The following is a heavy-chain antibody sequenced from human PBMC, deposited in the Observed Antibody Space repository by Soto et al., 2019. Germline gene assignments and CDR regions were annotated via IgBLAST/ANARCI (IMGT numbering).Heavy chain of an antibody. J-gene: IGHJ6*02. V-gene: IGHV1-69*02. D-gene: IGHD1-26*01. CDR1: GGTFSSYT. CDR3: ARSTTNYYYYGMDV. CDR2: IIPILGIA. Sequence: QVQLVQSGAEVKKPGSSVKVSCKASGGTFSSYTISWVRQAPGQGLEWMGRIIPILGIANYAQKFQGRVTITADKSPSTAYMELSSLRSEDTAVYYCARSTTNYYYYGMDVWGQGTTVTVSS.